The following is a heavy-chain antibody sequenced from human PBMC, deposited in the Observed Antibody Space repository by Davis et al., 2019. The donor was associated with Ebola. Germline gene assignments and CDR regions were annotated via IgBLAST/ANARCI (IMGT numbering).Heavy chain of an antibody. CDR2: INPNDGRT. CDR1: GYTFTNYY. D-gene: IGHD6-19*01. Sequence: AASVKVSCKASGYTFTNYYMHWVRQAPGQGLEWMGMINPNDGRTIYAQKFQGRVTVARDTSTTTVYMELSSLRSEDTAVYYCARDVCGYSSGCDAFDIWGQGTMVTVSS. CDR3: ARDVCGYSSGCDAFDI. V-gene: IGHV1-46*01. J-gene: IGHJ3*02.